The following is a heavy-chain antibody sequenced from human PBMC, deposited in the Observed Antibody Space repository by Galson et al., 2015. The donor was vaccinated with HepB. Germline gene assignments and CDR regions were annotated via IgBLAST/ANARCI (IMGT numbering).Heavy chain of an antibody. V-gene: IGHV2-5*01. J-gene: IGHJ4*02. D-gene: IGHD1-20*01. Sequence: PALVKPTQTLTLTCTFSGFSLNTRDMNVGWIRQTPGKAPEWLAIIYWNDGERYSPSLKSRLTVTKDTSKNLVVLTMTNMDFSDTATYYCARDFNWNFDYWGQGTLVTVSS. CDR1: GFSLNTRDMN. CDR2: IYWNDGE. CDR3: ARDFNWNFDY.